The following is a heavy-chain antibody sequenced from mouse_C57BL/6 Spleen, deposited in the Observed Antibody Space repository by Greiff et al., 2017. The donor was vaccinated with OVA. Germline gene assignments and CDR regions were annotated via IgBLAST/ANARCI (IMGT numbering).Heavy chain of an antibody. CDR1: GYTFTDYY. V-gene: IGHV1-26*01. J-gene: IGHJ3*01. Sequence: EVQLQQSGPELVKPGASVKISCKASGYTFTDYYMNWVKQSHGKSLEWIGDINPNNGGTSYNQKFKGKATLTVDKSSSTAYMELRSLTSEDSAVYYCARGNGLRLAWFAYWGQGTLVTVSA. D-gene: IGHD2-4*01. CDR3: ARGNGLRLAWFAY. CDR2: INPNNGGT.